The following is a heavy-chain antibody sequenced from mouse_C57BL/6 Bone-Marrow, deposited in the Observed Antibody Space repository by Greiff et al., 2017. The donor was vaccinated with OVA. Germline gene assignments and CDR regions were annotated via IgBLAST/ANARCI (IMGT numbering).Heavy chain of an antibody. CDR3: ARLSYKGFAY. Sequence: QVQLQQSGAELAGPGASVKLSCKASGYTFTSYGISWVKQRTGQGLEWIGEIYPRSGNTYYNEKFKGKATLTADKSSSTAYMELRSLTSEDSAVYFCARLSYKGFAYGGQGTLVTVSA. CDR2: IYPRSGNT. CDR1: GYTFTSYG. D-gene: IGHD2-12*01. J-gene: IGHJ3*01. V-gene: IGHV1-81*01.